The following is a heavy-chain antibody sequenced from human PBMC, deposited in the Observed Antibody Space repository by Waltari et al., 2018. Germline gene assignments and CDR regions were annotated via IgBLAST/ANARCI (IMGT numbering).Heavy chain of an antibody. J-gene: IGHJ4*02. CDR3: GGGGLDGAAY. CDR1: GFTFNTFW. D-gene: IGHD3-16*01. Sequence: EVPLMESGGDLVKPGGSLRLSCVVSGFTFNTFWLNCVRQAPGKGLVWVSVKGRFTISRDNAKNTLYLQMNSLRVEDTAVYYCGGGGLDGAAYWGQGTLVNVSS. V-gene: IGHV3-74*01.